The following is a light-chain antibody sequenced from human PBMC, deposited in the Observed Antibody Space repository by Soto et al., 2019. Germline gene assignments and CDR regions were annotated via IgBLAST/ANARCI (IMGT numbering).Light chain of an antibody. J-gene: IGLJ1*01. Sequence: QSALTQPASVSGSPGQSVTISCTGTSSDVGAYRYVSWYQQHPGKAPKLMIYVVSNRPSGVSNRFSGSKSGNTASLTMSGLQADDEAHYYCNSYAGDIIRFVFGTGTQLTAL. CDR3: NSYAGDIIRFV. V-gene: IGLV2-14*01. CDR2: VVS. CDR1: SSDVGAYRY.